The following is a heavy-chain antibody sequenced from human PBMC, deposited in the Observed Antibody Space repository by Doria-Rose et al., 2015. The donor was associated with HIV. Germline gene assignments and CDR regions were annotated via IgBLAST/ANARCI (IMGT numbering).Heavy chain of an antibody. CDR3: ARIKSSRWYHKYYFDF. V-gene: IGHV2-26*01. D-gene: IGHD6-13*01. J-gene: IGHJ4*02. Sequence: QEPGPVLVKPTEALTLTCTVSGVSLSSPGMGVSWIRQPPGKALEWLANIFSDDERSYKTSLKNRLTISRGTSKSQVVLTMTDMDPVDTATYYCARIKSSRWYHKYYFDFWGQGTLVIVSA. CDR2: IFSDDER. CDR1: GVSLSSPGMG.